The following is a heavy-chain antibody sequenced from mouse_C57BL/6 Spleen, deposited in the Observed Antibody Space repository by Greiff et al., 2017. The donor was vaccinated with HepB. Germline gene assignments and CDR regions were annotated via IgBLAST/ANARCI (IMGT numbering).Heavy chain of an antibody. CDR1: GYTFTDYN. CDR2: INPNNGGT. CDR3: ARWWLYAMDY. D-gene: IGHD1-1*02. V-gene: IGHV1-22*01. Sequence: EVKLQESGPELVKPGASVKMSCKASGYTFTDYNMHWVKQSHGKSLEWIGYINPNNGGTSYNQKFKGKATLTVNKSSSTAYMELRSLTSEDSAVYYCARWWLYAMDYWGQGTSVTVSS. J-gene: IGHJ4*01.